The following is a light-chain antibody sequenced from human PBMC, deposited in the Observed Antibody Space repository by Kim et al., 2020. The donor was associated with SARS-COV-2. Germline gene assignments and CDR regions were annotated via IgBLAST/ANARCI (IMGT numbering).Light chain of an antibody. CDR1: KLGNKY. CDR2: QDN. Sequence: SYELTQPPSVSVSPGQTASITCSGDKLGNKYACWYQQKPGQSPVVVIYQDNKRPSGIPERFSGSNSGNTATLTISGTQAMDEADYYCQVWDSSTMVFGGGTQLTVL. J-gene: IGLJ2*01. V-gene: IGLV3-1*01. CDR3: QVWDSSTMV.